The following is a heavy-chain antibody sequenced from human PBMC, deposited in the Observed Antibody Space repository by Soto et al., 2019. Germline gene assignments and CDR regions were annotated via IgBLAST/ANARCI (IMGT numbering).Heavy chain of an antibody. CDR2: TYYRSKWYN. CDR3: ARDHPSIAAAGYYYYGMDV. D-gene: IGHD6-13*01. V-gene: IGHV6-1*01. CDR1: VDSVSSNSAA. Sequence: PSQTLSLTCAISVDSVSSNSAAWNWIRQSPSRGLEWLGRTYYRSKWYNDYAVSVKSRITINPDTSKNQFSLQLNSVTPEDTAVYYCARDHPSIAAAGYYYYGMDVWGQGTTVTV. J-gene: IGHJ6*02.